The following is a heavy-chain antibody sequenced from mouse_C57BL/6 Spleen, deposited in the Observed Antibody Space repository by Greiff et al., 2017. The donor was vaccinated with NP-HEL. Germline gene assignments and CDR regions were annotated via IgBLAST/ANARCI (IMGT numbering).Heavy chain of an antibody. CDR2: IRNKANGYTT. CDR1: GFTFTDYY. V-gene: IGHV7-3*01. J-gene: IGHJ4*01. Sequence: EVKVVESGGGLVQPGGSLSLSCAASGFTFTDYYMSWVRQPPGKALEWLGFIRNKANGYTTEYSASVKGRFTISRDNSQSILYLQMNALRAEDSATYYCARYGLLAMDYWGQGTSVTVSS. CDR3: ARYGLLAMDY. D-gene: IGHD2-3*01.